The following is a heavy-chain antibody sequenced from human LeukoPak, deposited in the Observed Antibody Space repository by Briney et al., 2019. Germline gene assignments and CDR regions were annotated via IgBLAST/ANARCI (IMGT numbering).Heavy chain of an antibody. CDR1: GYTFTSYD. CDR3: ARGDDYDFWSGYYQPYNY. CDR2: MNPNSGST. Sequence: ASVKVSCKASGYTFTSYDINWGRQATGQGLEWMGWMNPNSGSTGYAQKFQGRVTMTRNTSISTAYMELSSLRSEDTAVYYCARGDDYDFWSGYYQPYNYWGQGTLVTVSS. J-gene: IGHJ4*02. D-gene: IGHD3-3*01. V-gene: IGHV1-8*01.